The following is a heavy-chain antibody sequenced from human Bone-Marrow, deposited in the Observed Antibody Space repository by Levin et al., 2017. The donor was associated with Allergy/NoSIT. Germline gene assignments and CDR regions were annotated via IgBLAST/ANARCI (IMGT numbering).Heavy chain of an antibody. Sequence: PGGSLRLSCATSGFPFSTYGMAWVRQAPGKGLEWVASITTTSNYIHYADSVKGRFTISRDNANNSLSLQRNRLRGEETAGYYCARAAGAAGRGGMDVWGQGATVTVSS. V-gene: IGHV3-21*01. CDR1: GFPFSTYG. J-gene: IGHJ6*02. CDR3: ARAAGAAGRGGMDV. CDR2: ITTTSNYI. D-gene: IGHD6-13*01.